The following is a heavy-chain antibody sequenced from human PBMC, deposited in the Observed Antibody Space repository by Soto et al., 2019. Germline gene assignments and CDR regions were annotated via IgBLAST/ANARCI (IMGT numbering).Heavy chain of an antibody. CDR2: IYYSGST. J-gene: IGHJ6*02. CDR3: ARSAWSGYYNYYYYYGMDV. D-gene: IGHD3-3*01. CDR1: GGSISSSSYY. V-gene: IGHV4-39*07. Sequence: SETLSLTCTVSGGSISSSSYYWGWIRQPPGKGLEWIGSIYYSGSTYYNPSLKSRVTISVDTSKNQFSLKLSSVTAADTAVYYCARSAWSGYYNYYYYYGMDVWGQGTTVTVSS.